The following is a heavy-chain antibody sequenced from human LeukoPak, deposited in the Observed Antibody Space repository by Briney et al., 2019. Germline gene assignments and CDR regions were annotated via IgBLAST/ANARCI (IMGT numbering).Heavy chain of an antibody. CDR2: ISGSGGST. J-gene: IGHJ4*02. CDR3: AKYPQYYYDSSGYYRY. V-gene: IGHV3-23*01. D-gene: IGHD3-22*01. CDR1: GFTFSSYA. Sequence: GGSLRLSCAASGFTFSSYAMSWVRQAPGKGLEWVSAISGSGGSTYYADSVKGRFTISRDNSKNTLYLQMNSLRAEDTAVYYCAKYPQYYYDSSGYYRYWGQGTLVTVSS.